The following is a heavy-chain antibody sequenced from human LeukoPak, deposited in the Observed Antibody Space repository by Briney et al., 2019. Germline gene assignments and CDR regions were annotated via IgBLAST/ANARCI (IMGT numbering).Heavy chain of an antibody. CDR3: ARDGGMPGTTPFGAFDN. D-gene: IGHD1-1*01. Sequence: SVKVSCKTSGDTGSNFAISWVRQAPGQGLEWMGRIIPHFGTTKYAQKFQDRVTFTADKSPTTAYLELSSLRSDDTAVYYCARDGGMPGTTPFGAFDNWGKGTLVTVSS. V-gene: IGHV1-69*06. CDR1: GDTGSNFA. CDR2: IIPHFGTT. J-gene: IGHJ4*02.